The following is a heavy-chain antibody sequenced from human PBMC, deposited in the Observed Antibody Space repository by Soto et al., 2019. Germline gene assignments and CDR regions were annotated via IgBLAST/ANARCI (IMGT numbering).Heavy chain of an antibody. V-gene: IGHV3-30*18. D-gene: IGHD1-26*01. CDR1: GFTFSSYG. CDR2: ISYDGSNK. Sequence: GGSLRLSCAASGFTFSSYGMHWVRQAPGKGLEWVAVISYDGSNKYYADSVRGRFTISRDNSKNTLYLQMNSLRAEDTAVYYCAKTRGSYYMIDYFDYWGQGTLVTVSS. J-gene: IGHJ4*02. CDR3: AKTRGSYYMIDYFDY.